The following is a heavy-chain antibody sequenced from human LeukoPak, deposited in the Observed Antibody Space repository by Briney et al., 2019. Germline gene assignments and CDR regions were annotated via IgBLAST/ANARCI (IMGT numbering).Heavy chain of an antibody. CDR2: ISAYNGKT. J-gene: IGHJ4*02. CDR3: ARSSTRGIAAAGLDY. Sequence: ASVKVSCKASGYTFTSYGISWVRQAPGQGLEWMGWISAYNGKTNYAQKLQGRVTMTTDTSTSTAYMELRSLRSDDTAVYYCARSSTRGIAAAGLDYWGQGTLVTVSS. D-gene: IGHD6-13*01. V-gene: IGHV1-18*01. CDR1: GYTFTSYG.